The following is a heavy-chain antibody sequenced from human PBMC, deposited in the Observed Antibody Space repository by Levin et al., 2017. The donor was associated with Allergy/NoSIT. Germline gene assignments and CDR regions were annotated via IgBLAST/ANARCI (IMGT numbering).Heavy chain of an antibody. Sequence: PGGSLRLSCAVYGGSFSGYYWSWIRQPPGKGLEWIGEINHSGSTNYNPSLKSRVTISVDTSKNQFSLKLSSVTAADTAVYYCARASRETAFDYWGQGTLVTVSS. D-gene: IGHD5-18*01. V-gene: IGHV4-34*01. J-gene: IGHJ4*02. CDR3: ARASRETAFDY. CDR1: GGSFSGYY. CDR2: INHSGST.